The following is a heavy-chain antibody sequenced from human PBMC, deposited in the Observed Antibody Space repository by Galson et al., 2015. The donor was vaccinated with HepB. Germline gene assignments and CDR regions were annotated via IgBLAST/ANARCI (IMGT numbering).Heavy chain of an antibody. Sequence: SVKVSCKASGYTFTSYGISWVRQAPGQGLEWMGWISAYNGNTNYAQKLQGRVTMTTDTSTSTAYMELRSLRSDDTAVYYCAREESTGTTGSHYYYYGMDVWGQGTTVTVSS. V-gene: IGHV1-18*01. CDR3: AREESTGTTGSHYYYYGMDV. J-gene: IGHJ6*02. D-gene: IGHD1-7*01. CDR1: GYTFTSYG. CDR2: ISAYNGNT.